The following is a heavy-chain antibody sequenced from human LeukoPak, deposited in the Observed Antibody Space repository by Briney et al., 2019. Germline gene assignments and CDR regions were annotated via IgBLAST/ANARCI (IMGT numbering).Heavy chain of an antibody. CDR1: GGTFSSYA. CDR3: ASRYSSGWYPFGLNY. V-gene: IGHV1-3*01. J-gene: IGHJ4*02. CDR2: INAGNGNT. D-gene: IGHD6-19*01. Sequence: ASVKVSCKASGGTFSSYAISWVRQAPGQGLEWMGWINAGNGNTKYSQKFQGRVTITRDTSASTAYMELSSLRSEDTAVYYCASRYSSGWYPFGLNYWGQGTLVTVSS.